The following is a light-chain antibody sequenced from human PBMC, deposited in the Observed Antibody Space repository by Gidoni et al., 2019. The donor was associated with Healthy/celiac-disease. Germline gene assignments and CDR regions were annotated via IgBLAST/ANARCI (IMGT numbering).Light chain of an antibody. J-gene: IGKJ4*01. V-gene: IGKV4-1*01. CDR3: QQYYSPPLT. CDR2: WAS. Sequence: GSLGERATINCKSSQSVLYSSNNKNYLAWYQQKPGQPPKLLIYWASTRESGVPDRFSGSGSGTAFTLTIGSLQAEDVAVYYCQQYYSPPLTFGEGTKVEIK. CDR1: QSVLYSSNNKNY.